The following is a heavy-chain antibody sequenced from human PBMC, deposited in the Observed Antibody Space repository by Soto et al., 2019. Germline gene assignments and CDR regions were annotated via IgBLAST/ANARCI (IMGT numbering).Heavy chain of an antibody. J-gene: IGHJ4*02. CDR2: AH. Sequence: SGPTLVNPTQTLTLTCTVSGFSLTTGGMTVGWIRQPPGKAPEWLALAHEYSPSLQYRLTFTKDTSKNQVVLTMTNVDPGDTATYYCTLRHASSMGPIYWGQGIQVTVSS. CDR3: TLRHASSMGPIY. CDR1: GFSLTTGGMT. D-gene: IGHD3-16*01. V-gene: IGHV2-5*01.